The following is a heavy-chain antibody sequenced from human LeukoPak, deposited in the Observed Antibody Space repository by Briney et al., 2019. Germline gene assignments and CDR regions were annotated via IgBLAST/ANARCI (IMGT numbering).Heavy chain of an antibody. Sequence: SETLSLTCAVYGGSFSGYYWSWIRQPPGKGLEWIGEINHSGSTNYNPSLKSRVTISVDTSKNQFSLKLSSVTAADTAVYYCARTPPFIAVAEGAFDYWGQGTLVTVSS. CDR1: GGSFSGYY. CDR2: INHSGST. CDR3: ARTPPFIAVAEGAFDY. D-gene: IGHD6-19*01. V-gene: IGHV4-34*01. J-gene: IGHJ4*02.